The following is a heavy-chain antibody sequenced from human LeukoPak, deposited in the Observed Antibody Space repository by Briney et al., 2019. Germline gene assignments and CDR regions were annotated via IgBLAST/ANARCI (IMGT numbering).Heavy chain of an antibody. CDR2: IWYDGSNK. CDR3: ARDHVQWDDWCFDL. CDR1: GFTFSSYG. J-gene: IGHJ2*01. D-gene: IGHD1-26*01. Sequence: PGRSLRLSCAASGFTFSSYGMHWVRQAPGKGLEWVAVIWYDGSNKYYADSMKGRFTISRDNSKNTLYLQMNSLRAEDTAVYYCARDHVQWDDWCFDLWGRGTLVTVSS. V-gene: IGHV3-33*01.